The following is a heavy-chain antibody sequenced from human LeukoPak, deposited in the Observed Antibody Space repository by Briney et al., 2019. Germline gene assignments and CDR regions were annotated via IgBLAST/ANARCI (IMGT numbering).Heavy chain of an antibody. CDR1: GGSISSGGYY. V-gene: IGHV4-30-2*01. CDR3: ARERRLVGATPHFDY. J-gene: IGHJ4*02. D-gene: IGHD1-26*01. CDR2: IYHSGST. Sequence: SQTLSLTCTVSGGSISSGGYYWSWIRQPPGKGLEWIGYIYHSGSTYYNPSLKSRVTISVDRSKNQFSLKLSSVTAADTAVYYCARERRLVGATPHFDYWGQGALVTVSS.